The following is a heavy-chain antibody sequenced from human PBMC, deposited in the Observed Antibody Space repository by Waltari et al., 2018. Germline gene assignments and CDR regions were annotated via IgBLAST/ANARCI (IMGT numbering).Heavy chain of an antibody. CDR1: GGSISSSSYY. V-gene: IGHV4-39*01. CDR2: IYYSGST. CDR3: ARPRTRLGSGSYVGAFDI. J-gene: IGHJ3*02. Sequence: QLQLQESGPGLVKPSETLSLTCTVSGGSISSSSYYWGWIRQPPGKGLEWIGSIYYSGSTYYNPSLKGRVTISVDTSKNQFSLKLSSVTAADTAVDYCARPRTRLGSGSYVGAFDIWGQGTMVTVSS. D-gene: IGHD3-10*01.